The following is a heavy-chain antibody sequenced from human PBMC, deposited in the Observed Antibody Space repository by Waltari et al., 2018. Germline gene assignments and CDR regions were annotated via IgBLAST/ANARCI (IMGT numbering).Heavy chain of an antibody. D-gene: IGHD1-26*01. V-gene: IGHV4-34*01. CDR1: GGSFSGYY. J-gene: IGHJ3*02. Sequence: QVQLQQWGAGLLKPSETLSLTCAVSGGSFSGYYWSWIRQPPGKGLEWIGEINHSGSTNYNPSLKSRVTISVDTSKNQFSLKLSSVTAADTAVYYCASMSLSKRWELLRSPEADAFDIWGQGTMVTVSS. CDR2: INHSGST. CDR3: ASMSLSKRWELLRSPEADAFDI.